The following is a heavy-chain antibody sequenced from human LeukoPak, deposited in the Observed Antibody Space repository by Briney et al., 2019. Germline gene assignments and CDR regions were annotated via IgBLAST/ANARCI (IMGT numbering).Heavy chain of an antibody. J-gene: IGHJ6*02. D-gene: IGHD3-10*01. CDR2: IYHSGST. CDR1: GGSISSSNW. Sequence: PSGTLSLTCAVSGGSISSSNWWSWVRQPPGKGLEWIGEIYHSGSTNYNPSLKSRVTISVDTSKNQFSLKLSSVTAADTAVYYCARETGSGSYYGMDVWGQGTTVTVSS. V-gene: IGHV4-4*02. CDR3: ARETGSGSYYGMDV.